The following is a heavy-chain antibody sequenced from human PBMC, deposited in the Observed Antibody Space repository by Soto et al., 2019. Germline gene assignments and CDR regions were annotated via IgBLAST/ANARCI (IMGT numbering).Heavy chain of an antibody. CDR1: GYTFTTYW. D-gene: IGHD1-1*01. CDR3: ARQVQLERPDY. CDR2: IDPSDSYT. J-gene: IGHJ4*02. V-gene: IGHV5-10-1*01. Sequence: PGESLKISCKTSGYTFTTYWVGWVRQRPGEGLEWMGRIDPSDSYTNYSPSFQGHVTISADKSISTAYLQWSSLKASDTAMYYCARQVQLERPDYWGQGTLVTVYS.